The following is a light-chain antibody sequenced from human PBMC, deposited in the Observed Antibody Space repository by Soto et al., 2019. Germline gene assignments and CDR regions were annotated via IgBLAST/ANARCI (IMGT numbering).Light chain of an antibody. CDR1: QSIITW. V-gene: IGKV1-5*03. J-gene: IGKJ1*01. Sequence: DIQITHSPSTRSASVGDRVTITCRASQSIITWLAWYQQKPGRAPKLLIYEASTLESGVPSRFSGSGSGTEFTLTISSLQPEDFASYYCQNYNSYSGTFGQGNTVDIK. CDR3: QNYNSYSGT. CDR2: EAS.